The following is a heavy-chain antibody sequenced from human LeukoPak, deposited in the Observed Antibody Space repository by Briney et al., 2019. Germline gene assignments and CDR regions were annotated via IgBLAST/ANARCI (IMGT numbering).Heavy chain of an antibody. J-gene: IGHJ4*02. CDR3: ARGVPENYHDSWS. CDR1: GGSISSHY. V-gene: IGHV4-59*11. Sequence: SETLSLTCTVSGGSISSHYWSWIRQPPGKGLEWIGYIYYSGSTNYNPSLKSRVTISVDTSKNQFSLKLSSVTAADTAVYYCARGVPENYHDSWSRGQGTLVTVSS. CDR2: IYYSGST. D-gene: IGHD3-22*01.